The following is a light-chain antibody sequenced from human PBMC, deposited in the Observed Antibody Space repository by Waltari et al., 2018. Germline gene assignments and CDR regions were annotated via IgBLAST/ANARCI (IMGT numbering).Light chain of an antibody. J-gene: IGLJ2*01. CDR1: NSNVGSNS. CDR2: RNN. CDR3: AAWDYSLDGHVL. V-gene: IGLV1-44*01. Sequence: QSVLTQPPSASGTPGQRVTISCSGSNSNVGSNSVNWYQQVPGTAPKLLIYRNNHRPSGVPDRFSGSKSGTSASLAISGLQSEDEADYYCAAWDYSLDGHVLFGGGTKLTVL.